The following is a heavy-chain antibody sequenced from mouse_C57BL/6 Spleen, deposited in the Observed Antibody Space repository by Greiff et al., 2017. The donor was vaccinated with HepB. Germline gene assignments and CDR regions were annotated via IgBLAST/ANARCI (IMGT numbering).Heavy chain of an antibody. CDR3: ATSSTIRTWFAY. CDR1: GYTFTSYW. Sequence: QVQLQQPGTELVKPGASVKLSCKASGYTFTSYWMHWVKQRPGQGLGWIGNINPSNGGTNYNEKFKSKATLTVDKSSSTAYMQLSSLTSEDSAVYYCATSSTIRTWFAYWGQGTLVTVSA. V-gene: IGHV1-53*01. CDR2: INPSNGGT. J-gene: IGHJ3*01. D-gene: IGHD2-1*01.